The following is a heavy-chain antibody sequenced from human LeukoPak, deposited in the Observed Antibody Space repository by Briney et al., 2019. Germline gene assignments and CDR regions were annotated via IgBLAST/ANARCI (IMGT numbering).Heavy chain of an antibody. CDR2: ILTSGSS. Sequence: SETLSPTCTVSGGSISSGNYYWSWIRQPAGKGLEWIGRILTSGSSNSNPSLTSRITMSVDTSQNQFSLKLFSVTAADTAVYYCARDNARGGSFSDYLRYFQVWGKGTLVTVSS. CDR1: GGSISSGNYY. V-gene: IGHV4-61*02. CDR3: ARDNARGGSFSDYLRYFQV. J-gene: IGHJ1*01. D-gene: IGHD5/OR15-5a*01.